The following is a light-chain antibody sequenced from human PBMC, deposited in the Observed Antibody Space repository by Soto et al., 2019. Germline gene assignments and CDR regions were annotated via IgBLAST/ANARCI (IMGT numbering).Light chain of an antibody. J-gene: IGKJ1*01. CDR1: QSVSSN. CDR3: QQYYNLPWT. Sequence: EIVMTQSPATLSVSPGERATLSCRASQSVSSNLAWYQQKPGQAPRLLIYGASTRATGIPARFSGSGSGTEFTLTISSLQSEDFAVYCCQQYYNLPWTLGQGTKVEIK. V-gene: IGKV3-15*01. CDR2: GAS.